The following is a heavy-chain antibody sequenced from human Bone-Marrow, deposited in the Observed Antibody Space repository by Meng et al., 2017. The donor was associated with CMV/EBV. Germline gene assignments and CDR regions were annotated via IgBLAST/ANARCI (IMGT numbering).Heavy chain of an antibody. CDR1: GFTFSSYD. D-gene: IGHD3-16*01. CDR3: ARARGGYFDY. V-gene: IGHV3-13*01. CDR2: IGTAGDT. J-gene: IGHJ4*02. Sequence: LSLTCAASGFTFSSYDMHWVRQATGKGLEWVSAIGTAGDTYYPGSVKGRFTISRENAKNSLYLQMNSLRAGDTAVYYCARARGGYFDYCGQGMLDTVSS.